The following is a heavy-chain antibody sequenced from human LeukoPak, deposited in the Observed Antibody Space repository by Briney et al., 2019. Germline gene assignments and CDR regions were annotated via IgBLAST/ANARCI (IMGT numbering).Heavy chain of an antibody. V-gene: IGHV3-74*01. CDR3: AKASSRSFSSGYYGNAFDI. CDR1: GFTFSSYW. D-gene: IGHD6-19*01. Sequence: AGGSLRLSCAASGFTFSSYWMHWVRQGPGKGLVWVSRIKSDGSSTSYADSVKGRFTISRDNAKNTLYLQMNSLRAEDMALYYCAKASSRSFSSGYYGNAFDIWGQGTMVTVSS. J-gene: IGHJ3*02. CDR2: IKSDGSST.